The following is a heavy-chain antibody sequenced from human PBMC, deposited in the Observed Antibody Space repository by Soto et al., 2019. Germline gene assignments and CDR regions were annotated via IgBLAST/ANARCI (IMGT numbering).Heavy chain of an antibody. CDR3: ARESHGGNGRYWYFDL. CDR2: IIPILGIA. Sequence: QVQLVQSGAEVKKPGSSVKVSCKASGGTFSSYTISWVRQAPGQGLEWMGRIIPILGIANYAQKFQGRVTITADKSTSTAYMELSSLRSEDTAVYYCARESHGGNGRYWYFDLWGRGTLVTVSS. V-gene: IGHV1-69*08. D-gene: IGHD2-15*01. CDR1: GGTFSSYT. J-gene: IGHJ2*01.